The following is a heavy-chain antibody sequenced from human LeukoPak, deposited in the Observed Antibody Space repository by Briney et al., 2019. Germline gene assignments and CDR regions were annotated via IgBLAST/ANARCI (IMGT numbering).Heavy chain of an antibody. CDR2: ISPSGGST. D-gene: IGHD2-21*02. J-gene: IGHJ4*02. CDR1: GYTFITYY. V-gene: IGHV1-46*01. CDR3: ARSRLLLDY. Sequence: ASVKVSCKASGYTFITYYIHWVRQAPGQGLEWMGIISPSGGSTTYAQKFQGRVTMTGDTSTSTVYMELSSLRSEDTAVYYFARSRLLLDYWGQGTLVTVSS.